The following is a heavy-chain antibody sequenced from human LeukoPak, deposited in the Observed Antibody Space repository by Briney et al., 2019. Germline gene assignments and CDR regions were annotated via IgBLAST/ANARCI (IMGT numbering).Heavy chain of an antibody. J-gene: IGHJ5*02. Sequence: SETLSLTCTVSGGSISSHYWSWIRQPPGKGLEWTGYIYYSGSTNYNPSLKSRVTISVDTSKNQFSLKLSSVTAADTAVYYCARAYSSSFFDWFDPWGQGTLVTVSS. CDR3: ARAYSSSFFDWFDP. V-gene: IGHV4-59*11. D-gene: IGHD6-13*01. CDR2: IYYSGST. CDR1: GGSISSHY.